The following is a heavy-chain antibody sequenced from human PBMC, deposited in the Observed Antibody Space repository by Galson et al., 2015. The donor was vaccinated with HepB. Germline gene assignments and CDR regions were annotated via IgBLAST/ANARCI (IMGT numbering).Heavy chain of an antibody. V-gene: IGHV3-30*04. J-gene: IGHJ6*02. CDR1: GFTLSSYA. Sequence: SLRLSCAASGFTLSSYAMHRFRQAPAKGLEWVAVISYDGGNKYYADSLKGRFTIPRDNSKNTLYLQMNSLRAEDTAVYYCARDIYIVATIGYYYYGMDVWGQGTTVTVSS. CDR3: ARDIYIVATIGYYYYGMDV. D-gene: IGHD5-12*01. CDR2: ISYDGGNK.